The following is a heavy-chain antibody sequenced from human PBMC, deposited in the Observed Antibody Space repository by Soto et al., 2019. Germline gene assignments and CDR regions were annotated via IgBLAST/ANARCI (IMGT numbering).Heavy chain of an antibody. CDR1: GYTFTGYY. CDR2: INPNSGGT. CDR3: ARDRYDSSGYYMDV. D-gene: IGHD3-22*01. Sequence: ASVKVSCKASGYTFTGYYMHWVRQAPGQGLEWMGWINPNSGGTNYAQKFQGWVTMTRDTSISTAYMELSRLRSDDTAVYYCARDRYDSSGYYMDVWGQGTTVTVSS. J-gene: IGHJ6*03. V-gene: IGHV1-2*04.